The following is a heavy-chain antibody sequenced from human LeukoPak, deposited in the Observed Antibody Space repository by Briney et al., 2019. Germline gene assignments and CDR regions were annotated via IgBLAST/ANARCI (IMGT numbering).Heavy chain of an antibody. D-gene: IGHD1-14*01. CDR1: GFTFDDYA. J-gene: IGHJ2*01. Sequence: GGSLRLSCAASGFTFDDYAMHWVRQAPGKGLEWVSGISWNSGSIAYADSVKGRFTISRDNAKNSLYLQMNSLRAEDTALYYCAKALTNLAPRVGWYSDLWGRGTLVTVSS. CDR2: ISWNSGSI. CDR3: AKALTNLAPRVGWYSDL. V-gene: IGHV3-9*01.